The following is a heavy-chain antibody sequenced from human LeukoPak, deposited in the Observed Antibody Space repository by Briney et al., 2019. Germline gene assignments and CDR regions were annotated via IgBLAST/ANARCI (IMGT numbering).Heavy chain of an antibody. D-gene: IGHD3-16*02. CDR3: ARDRGGIGYYMDV. J-gene: IGHJ6*03. V-gene: IGHV3-48*01. CDR2: ISSSSGNI. Sequence: QAGGSLRLSCAAPGFTFSSYSMNWVRQAPGKGLEWVSYISSSSGNIYYADTVKGRFTISRDNAKTSLYLQMNSLRAEDTALYYCARDRGGIGYYMDVWGKGTTVTVSS. CDR1: GFTFSSYS.